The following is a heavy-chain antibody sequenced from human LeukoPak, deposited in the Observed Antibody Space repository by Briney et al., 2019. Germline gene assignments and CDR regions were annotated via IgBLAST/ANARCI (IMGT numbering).Heavy chain of an antibody. D-gene: IGHD1-1*01. CDR2: ISGSGSNT. CDR3: AKVHGVPY. V-gene: IGHV3-23*01. J-gene: IGHJ4*02. CDR1: GFTFSSYA. Sequence: GGSLRLSCAASGFTFSSYAMTWVRQAPGKGLEWVSTISGSGSNTYCADSVKGRLTISRDNSKNTLYLQMNSLRVEDTALYYCAKVHGVPYWGQGTLVTVSS.